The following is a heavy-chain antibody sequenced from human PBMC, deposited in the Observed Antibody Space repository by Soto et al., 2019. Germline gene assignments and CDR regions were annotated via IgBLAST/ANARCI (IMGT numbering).Heavy chain of an antibody. Sequence: SETLSLTCTVAGGSISSYYWSWIRQPPGKGLEWIGYIYYSGITDYNPSLKSRVTISVDTSKSQFSLKLSSVTAADTAVYYCARGGGVYYFDYWGQGTLVTVSS. CDR1: GGSISSYY. V-gene: IGHV4-59*01. CDR3: ARGGGVYYFDY. D-gene: IGHD2-8*02. CDR2: IYYSGIT. J-gene: IGHJ4*02.